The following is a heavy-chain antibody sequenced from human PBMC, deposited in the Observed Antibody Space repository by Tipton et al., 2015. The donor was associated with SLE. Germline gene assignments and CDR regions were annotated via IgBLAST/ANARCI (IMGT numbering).Heavy chain of an antibody. CDR1: GGSISSHY. Sequence: TLSLTCTVSGGSISSHYWSWIRQPPGKGLEWIGYIYYSGSTNYNPSLHSRVTISVDTSKNQFSLKLSSVTAADTAVYYCARDRSNFDWLSYGMDVWGQGTTVTVSS. J-gene: IGHJ6*02. CDR2: IYYSGST. D-gene: IGHD3-9*01. CDR3: ARDRSNFDWLSYGMDV. V-gene: IGHV4-59*11.